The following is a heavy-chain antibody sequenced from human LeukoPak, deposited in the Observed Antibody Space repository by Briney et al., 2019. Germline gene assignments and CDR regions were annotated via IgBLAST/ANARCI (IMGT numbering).Heavy chain of an antibody. V-gene: IGHV3-11*06. J-gene: IGHJ4*02. Sequence: PGGSLRLSCAASGFIFSDYCMSWFRQAPGKGLEWISYISGSGTETNYADSVKGRFTVSRDNAKNSQYLQMSSLRVEDTAVYYCTRGHTKIRHWGQGTLVTVSS. D-gene: IGHD1-1*01. CDR2: ISGSGTET. CDR3: TRGHTKIRH. CDR1: GFIFSDYC.